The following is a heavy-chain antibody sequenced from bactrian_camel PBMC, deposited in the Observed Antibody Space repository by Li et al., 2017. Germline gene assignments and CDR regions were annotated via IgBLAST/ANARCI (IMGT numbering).Heavy chain of an antibody. CDR3: AAGPWYTDEYKY. J-gene: IGHJ4*01. CDR2: ISGGGST. D-gene: IGHD6*01. V-gene: IGHV3S10*01. CDR1: GFTFSNYY. Sequence: VQLVESGGGLVQPGGSLRLSCAASGFTFSNYYMTWVRQAPGKGLEWVSSISGGGSTYYANSVKGRFTIARDNTRNTVYQQTVSLKSEDTALYYCAAGPWYTDEYKYWGQGTQVTVS.